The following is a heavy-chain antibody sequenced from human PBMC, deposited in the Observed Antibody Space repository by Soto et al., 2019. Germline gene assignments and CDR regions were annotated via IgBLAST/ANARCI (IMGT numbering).Heavy chain of an antibody. V-gene: IGHV1-3*01. CDR2: IDPGSGRA. J-gene: IGHJ4*02. CDR1: GYTLRNYA. D-gene: IGHD2-8*01. Sequence: QVQLVQSGAEVKKPGASVRVSCKPSGYTLRNYAIHWVRQAAGQSLEWLAWIDPGSGRATYSQKVQGRIIVTRDNSAAPFFLGPTSLTSEDTAVYFCTRDLNGGNPFDYWGQGALVIVSS. CDR3: TRDLNGGNPFDY.